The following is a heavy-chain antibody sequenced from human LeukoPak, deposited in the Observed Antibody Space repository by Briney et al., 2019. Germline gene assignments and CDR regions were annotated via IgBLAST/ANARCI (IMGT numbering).Heavy chain of an antibody. V-gene: IGHV3-23*01. CDR3: ARGGYYGSGRYYFDS. CDR1: VFTFSSYA. J-gene: IGHJ4*02. CDR2: ISGSSGST. Sequence: GGSLRLSCAASVFTFSSYAMSWVREAPGKGREWVSAISGSSGSTYYADSVKGRFTISRDNAKNSLYLQMNSLRAEDTAVYYCARGGYYGSGRYYFDSWGQGTLVTVSS. D-gene: IGHD3-3*01.